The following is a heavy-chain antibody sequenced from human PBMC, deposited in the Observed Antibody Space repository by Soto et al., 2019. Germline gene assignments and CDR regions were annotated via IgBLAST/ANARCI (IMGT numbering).Heavy chain of an antibody. CDR2: IYYSGST. D-gene: IGHD6-13*01. V-gene: IGHV4-39*01. Sequence: SETLSLTCTVSGGSISSGGYYWSWIRQHPGKGLEWIGYIYYSGSTYYNPSLRSRVTISVSTSKNQFSLKPTSVTAADTAVYSCARQEFSLYSSNWYPIDSWGQGTLVTVSS. CDR3: ARQEFSLYSSNWYPIDS. CDR1: GGSISSGGYY. J-gene: IGHJ4*02.